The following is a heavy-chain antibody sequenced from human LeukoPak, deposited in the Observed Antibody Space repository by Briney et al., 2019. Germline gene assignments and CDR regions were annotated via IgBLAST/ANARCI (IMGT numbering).Heavy chain of an antibody. CDR2: IKQDGSNK. CDR1: GFTFSNYW. V-gene: IGHV3-7*01. Sequence: GGFLRLSCAASGFTFSNYWMSWVRQAPGKGLEWVANIKQDGSNKYYVDSVKDRFTISRDNAKNSLYLQMNSLRAEDTAVYYCARDHLWGSDYWGQGTLVTVSS. J-gene: IGHJ4*02. D-gene: IGHD3-16*01. CDR3: ARDHLWGSDY.